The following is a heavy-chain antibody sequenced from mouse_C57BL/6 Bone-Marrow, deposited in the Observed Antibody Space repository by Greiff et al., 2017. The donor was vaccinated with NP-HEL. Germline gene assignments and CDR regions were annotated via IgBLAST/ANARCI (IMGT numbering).Heavy chain of an antibody. D-gene: IGHD4-1*01. CDR2: INPSSGYT. J-gene: IGHJ2*01. Sequence: VQLQQSGAELAKPGASVKLSCKASGYTFTSDCMHWVKQRPGQGLEWIGYINPSSGYTKYNQKFKDKATLTADKSSSTAYMQLSSLTYEDSAVYYCATNWDAYYYDYWGQGTTLTLSS. CDR3: ATNWDAYYYDY. V-gene: IGHV1-7*01. CDR1: GYTFTSDC.